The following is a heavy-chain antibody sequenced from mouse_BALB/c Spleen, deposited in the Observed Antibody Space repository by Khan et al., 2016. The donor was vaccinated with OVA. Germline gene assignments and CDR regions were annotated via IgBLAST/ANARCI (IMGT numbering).Heavy chain of an antibody. CDR3: ARQNYYGYAVDY. CDR2: ISYSGAT. V-gene: IGHV3-2*02. Sequence: VQLKESGPSLVKPSQSLSLTCTVTGYSITSNYAWSWIRQFPGSKLEWMGYISYSGATNYNPSLKSRISVTRDSSENQFFLQLSSVTTEDTATYFCARQNYYGYAVDYWGQGTSVTVSS. D-gene: IGHD1-1*01. J-gene: IGHJ4*01. CDR1: GYSITSNYA.